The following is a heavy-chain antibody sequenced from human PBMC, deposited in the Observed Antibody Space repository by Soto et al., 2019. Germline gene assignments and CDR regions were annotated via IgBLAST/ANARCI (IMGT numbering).Heavy chain of an antibody. V-gene: IGHV1-69*01. J-gene: IGHJ4*02. D-gene: IGHD1-26*01. CDR2: ITPTLNIA. CDR1: GGTFSSYT. CDR3: ARGYYSGSNPSSFDY. Sequence: QLQLAQSGAEVREPGSSVKVSCKASGGTFSSYTVIWVRQAPGQGLEWMGGITPTLNIAKYAEKFQGRVTITADESTSTVNMHLSSPRSEDTAVYFCARGYYSGSNPSSFDYWGQGTLVAVSS.